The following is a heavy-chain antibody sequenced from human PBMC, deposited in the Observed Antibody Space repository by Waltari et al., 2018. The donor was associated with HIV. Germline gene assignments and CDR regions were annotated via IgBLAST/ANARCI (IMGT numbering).Heavy chain of an antibody. V-gene: IGHV4-34*01. CDR2: INDAGTT. D-gene: IGHD3-10*01. CDR1: TDSFSNYY. Sequence: AGLLKPSETLSLTCAVYTDSFSNYYWSWIRQSPGGGLEWIGEINDAGTTNSNPSLKSRVTMSVDTSKNQFSLHIKSMTAADTAVYYCARATWVRGIDAFDLWGQGTTVSVSS. CDR3: ARATWVRGIDAFDL. J-gene: IGHJ3*01.